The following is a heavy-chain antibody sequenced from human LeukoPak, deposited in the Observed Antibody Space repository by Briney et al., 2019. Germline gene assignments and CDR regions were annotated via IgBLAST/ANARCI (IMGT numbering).Heavy chain of an antibody. CDR1: GFTFSSYG. J-gene: IGHJ4*02. CDR2: IRHDGTNQ. Sequence: GGSLRLSCAASGFTFSSYGIHWVRQAPGKGLEWVTFIRHDGTNQHYGDSVKGRFTISRGSLKNTVFLQMNRVRAEDTAVYFCARSRNVRTFDYWGQGTLVAVSS. CDR3: ARSRNVRTFDY. V-gene: IGHV3-30*02.